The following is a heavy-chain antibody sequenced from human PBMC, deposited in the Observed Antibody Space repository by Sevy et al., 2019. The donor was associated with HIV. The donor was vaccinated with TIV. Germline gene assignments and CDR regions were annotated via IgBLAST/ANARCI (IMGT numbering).Heavy chain of an antibody. D-gene: IGHD6-19*01. CDR1: GFTFSDYY. CDR3: ASHSSGWYIGGDY. Sequence: GGSLRLSCAASGFTFSDYYMSWIRQAPGKGLERVSYISSSSSYTNYADSVKGRFTISRDNAKNSLYLQMNSLRAEDTAVYYCASHSSGWYIGGDYWGQGTLVTVSS. CDR2: ISSSSSYT. J-gene: IGHJ4*02. V-gene: IGHV3-11*06.